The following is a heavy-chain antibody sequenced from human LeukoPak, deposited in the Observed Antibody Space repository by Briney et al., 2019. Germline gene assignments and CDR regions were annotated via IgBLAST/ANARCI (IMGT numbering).Heavy chain of an antibody. CDR1: GFTFNTYT. Sequence: GGSLRLSCAASGFTFNTYTLNWVRQAPGKGLEWVSCISSSSRYIYYADSVKGRFTISRDNAKNSLYLQMNSLRAEDTAVYYCGVGRDSATLDYWGQGTLVTVSS. J-gene: IGHJ4*02. V-gene: IGHV3-21*01. D-gene: IGHD2-15*01. CDR3: GVGRDSATLDY. CDR2: ISSSSRYI.